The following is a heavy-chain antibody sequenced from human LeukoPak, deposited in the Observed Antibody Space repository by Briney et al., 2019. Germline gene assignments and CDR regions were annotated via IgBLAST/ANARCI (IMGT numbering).Heavy chain of an antibody. CDR2: ISGTGGRT. CDR1: GYTFSTYA. J-gene: IGHJ4*02. V-gene: IGHV3-23*01. Sequence: GGSLRLSCAASGYTFSTYAMTWVRQAPGKGLEWVSDISGTGGRTYYADSVKGRFTISRDNSKNTVDLLMNSLRAEDTAIYHSARDVGYFYVTSGYYSPLDCWVQGTLVTVSS. D-gene: IGHD3-22*01. CDR3: ARDVGYFYVTSGYYSPLDC.